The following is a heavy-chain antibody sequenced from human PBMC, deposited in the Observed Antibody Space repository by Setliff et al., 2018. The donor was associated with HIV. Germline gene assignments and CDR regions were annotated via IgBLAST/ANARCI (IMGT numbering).Heavy chain of an antibody. CDR2: IYSNGNA. V-gene: IGHV4-31*03. CDR1: GGSINSGGYY. CDR3: ASRGYSGFHDY. Sequence: SETLSLTCTVSGGSINSGGYYWSWIRQHPGKGLEWIGYIYSNGNAYYNPSLKSRVIISVDTSENQVSLKLRSVTAADTAVYYCASRGYSGFHDYWGQGTLVTVSS. D-gene: IGHD5-12*01. J-gene: IGHJ4*02.